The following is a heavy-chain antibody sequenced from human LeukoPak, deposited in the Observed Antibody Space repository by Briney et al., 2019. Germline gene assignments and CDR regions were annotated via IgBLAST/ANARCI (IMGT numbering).Heavy chain of an antibody. J-gene: IGHJ4*02. CDR2: LFYSGST. CDR1: GGSISSSSYY. D-gene: IGHD4-17*01. Sequence: PSETLSLTCTVSGGSISSSSYYWGWIRQPPGKGLEWIGSLFYSGSTSYNPSLKSRVTISVDTSKNQFSLKLSSVTAADTAVYYCARQSGGATVTTIFDYWGQGTLVTVSS. CDR3: ARQSGGATVTTIFDY. V-gene: IGHV4-39*01.